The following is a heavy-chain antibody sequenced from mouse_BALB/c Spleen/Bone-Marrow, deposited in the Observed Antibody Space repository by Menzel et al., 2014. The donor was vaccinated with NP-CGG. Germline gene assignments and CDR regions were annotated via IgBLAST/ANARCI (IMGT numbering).Heavy chain of an antibody. J-gene: IGHJ4*01. CDR1: GYAFSTYW. CDR2: IYPGDGDT. Sequence: VKLQESGAELVRPESSVKISCKAFGYAFSTYWMIWVKQRPGQGLEWIGQIYPGDGDTNYNGKFKGKATLTADKSSSTAYMQLSSLTSEDSAVYFCARGARSAMDYWGQGTSVTVSS. V-gene: IGHV1-80*01. CDR3: ARGARSAMDY.